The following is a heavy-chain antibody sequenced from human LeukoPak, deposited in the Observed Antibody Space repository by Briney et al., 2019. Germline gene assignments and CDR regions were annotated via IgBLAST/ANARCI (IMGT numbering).Heavy chain of an antibody. CDR2: INPNSGGT. CDR3: ARDRRFLRGFDP. V-gene: IGHV1-2*02. D-gene: IGHD3-3*01. CDR1: GYTFTGYY. Sequence: ASVKVSCKASGYTFTGYYMHWVRQAPGQGPEWMGWINPNSGGTNYAQKFQGRVTMTRDTSISTAYMELSRLRSDDTAVYYCARDRRFLRGFDPWGQGTLVTVSS. J-gene: IGHJ5*02.